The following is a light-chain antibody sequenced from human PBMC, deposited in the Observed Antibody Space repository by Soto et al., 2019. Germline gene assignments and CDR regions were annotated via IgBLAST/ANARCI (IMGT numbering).Light chain of an antibody. Sequence: EIVLTQSPGTLSLSPGERATLSCRASQSVNRSCLAWYQQKPGQAPRLLIYGASSRATGIPDRFSGSGSGTDFTLTISRLEPEDFAVYYCQQYGSSPFTFGQGTKLEIK. CDR3: QQYGSSPFT. V-gene: IGKV3-20*01. J-gene: IGKJ2*01. CDR1: QSVNRSC. CDR2: GAS.